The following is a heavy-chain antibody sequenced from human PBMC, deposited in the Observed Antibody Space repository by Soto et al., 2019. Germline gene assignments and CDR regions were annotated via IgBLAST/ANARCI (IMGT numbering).Heavy chain of an antibody. CDR1: GGSISSSSYY. D-gene: IGHD6-19*01. CDR2: IYYSGST. CDR3: ARSKSSGWYGIDWFDP. V-gene: IGHV4-39*01. J-gene: IGHJ5*02. Sequence: QLQLQESGPGLVKPSETLSLTCTVSGGSISSSSYYWGWIRQPPGKGLEWIGSIYYSGSTYYNPSLKSRVTISVDTSKNQFALKLSSVTAADTAVYYCARSKSSGWYGIDWFDPCGQGTLVTVSS.